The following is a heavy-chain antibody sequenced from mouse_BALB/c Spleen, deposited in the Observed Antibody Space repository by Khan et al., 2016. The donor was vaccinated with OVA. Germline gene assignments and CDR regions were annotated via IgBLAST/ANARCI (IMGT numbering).Heavy chain of an antibody. CDR2: ISSGGSYT. J-gene: IGHJ4*01. CDR3: VRLYAMDY. V-gene: IGHV5-6*01. Sequence: EVELVVSGGDLVKPGGSLKLSCAASGFTFSSYGMSWVRQTPDKRLEWVATISSGGSYTYYPDSVKGRFTISRNNAKNTLYLQMSSLKSEETAMYYCVRLYAMDYWGQGTSVTVSS. CDR1: GFTFSSYG.